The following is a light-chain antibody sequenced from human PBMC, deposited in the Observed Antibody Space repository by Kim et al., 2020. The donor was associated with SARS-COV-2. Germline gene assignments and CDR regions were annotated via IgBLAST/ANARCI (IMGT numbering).Light chain of an antibody. CDR2: DVT. V-gene: IGLV2-11*01. CDR3: CSYAGGYTHVV. Sequence: QSALTQPRSVSGSPGQSVTISCTGTSSDVSAYNYVSWYQQHPGKAPKLMINDVTKRPSGVPDRFSGSKSGNTASLTISGLQAEDEADYYCCSYAGGYTHVVFGGGTQLTVL. J-gene: IGLJ2*01. CDR1: SSDVSAYNY.